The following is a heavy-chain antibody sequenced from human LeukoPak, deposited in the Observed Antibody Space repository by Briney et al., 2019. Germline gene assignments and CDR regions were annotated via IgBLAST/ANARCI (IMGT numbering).Heavy chain of an antibody. J-gene: IGHJ3*02. CDR3: ARDPHTIFGVVTPDAFDI. CDR1: GFTFSSYA. CDR2: ISYDGSNK. Sequence: GGSLRLSCAASGFTFSSYAMHWVRQAPGKGLEWVAVISYDGSNKYYADSVKGRFTISRDNSKNTLYLQMNSLRAEDTAVYYCARDPHTIFGVVTPDAFDIWGQGTMATVSS. V-gene: IGHV3-30-3*01. D-gene: IGHD3-3*01.